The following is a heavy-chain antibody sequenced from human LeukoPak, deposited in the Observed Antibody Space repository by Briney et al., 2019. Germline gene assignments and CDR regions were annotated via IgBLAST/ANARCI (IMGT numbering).Heavy chain of an antibody. CDR1: AFTFSSYA. Sequence: GGSLRLSCAASAFTFSSYAMSWVRQAPGKGLEWVSAISGSGDKTFYADSVKGRFTISRDNPKNTLYLQMNSLRAEDTAVYYCVEALEDGGSFDFWGQGTLVTVSS. V-gene: IGHV3-23*01. J-gene: IGHJ4*02. CDR2: ISGSGDKT. CDR3: VEALEDGGSFDF. D-gene: IGHD4-23*01.